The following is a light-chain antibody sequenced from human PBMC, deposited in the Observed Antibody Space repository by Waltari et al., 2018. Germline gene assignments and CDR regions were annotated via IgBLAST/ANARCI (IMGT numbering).Light chain of an antibody. CDR1: SSNIGGNP. J-gene: IGLJ2*01. Sequence: QSVLTQPSSASGTPGQRITISCSGSSSNIGGNPVNWYQQIPGTAPKVLIYTNNQPPSAAPARFSCAKTGASASLAISSLQSEDEDDYYCASWDYSLNGVLFGGGTKLTVL. CDR3: ASWDYSLNGVL. CDR2: TNN. V-gene: IGLV1-44*01.